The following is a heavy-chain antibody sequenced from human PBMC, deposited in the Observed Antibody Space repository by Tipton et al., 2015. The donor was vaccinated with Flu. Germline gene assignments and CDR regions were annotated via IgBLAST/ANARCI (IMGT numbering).Heavy chain of an antibody. V-gene: IGHV3-74*03. J-gene: IGHJ4*02. Sequence: SLRLSCEASGFTFTSAWFHWVRQAPGKGLVWISRINTDGRTTAYAGSVKGRFTISRDNAKNSLYLQMSSLRVEDTAVYFCARDQETYDFRSGHFHYVDKWGPGTLVTVSS. CDR1: GFTFTSAW. D-gene: IGHD3-3*01. CDR3: ARDQETYDFRSGHFHYVDK. CDR2: INTDGRTT.